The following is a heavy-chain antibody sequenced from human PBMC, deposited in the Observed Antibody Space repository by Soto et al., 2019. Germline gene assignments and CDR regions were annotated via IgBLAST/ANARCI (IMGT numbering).Heavy chain of an antibody. CDR2: LSAYNGNT. Sequence: QVQLVQSGAEVKKPGASVKVSCKASGYTFTSYGISWVRQAPGQGLEWMGWLSAYNGNTNYAQKLQGRVTMTTDTSTSTAYMELRSLRSDDTAVYYCARDHYDILTGYLTRNYYYYGMDVWGQGTTVTVSS. J-gene: IGHJ6*02. D-gene: IGHD3-9*01. CDR1: GYTFTSYG. V-gene: IGHV1-18*04. CDR3: ARDHYDILTGYLTRNYYYYGMDV.